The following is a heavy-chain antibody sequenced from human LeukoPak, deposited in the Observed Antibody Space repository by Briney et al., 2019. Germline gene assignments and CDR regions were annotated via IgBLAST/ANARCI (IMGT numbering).Heavy chain of an antibody. D-gene: IGHD3-22*01. CDR2: IRSKANSYAT. J-gene: IGHJ4*02. CDR1: GFTFRGSA. Sequence: PGGSLRLSCAASGFTFRGSAMHWVGQASGKGLGWVGRIRSKANSYATAYAASVKGRFTISRDDSKNTAYLQMNTLKTEDTVVYYCTRIGGDGSSGYYYGDFDYWGQGTLVTVSS. V-gene: IGHV3-73*01. CDR3: TRIGGDGSSGYYYGDFDY.